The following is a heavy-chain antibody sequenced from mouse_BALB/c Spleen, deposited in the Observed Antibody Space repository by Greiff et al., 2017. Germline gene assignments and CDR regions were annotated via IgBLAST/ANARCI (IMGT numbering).Heavy chain of an antibody. D-gene: IGHD2-10*02. CDR3: TRSSYGNCDAMDD. CDR2: IYPSDSYT. V-gene: IGHV1-69*02. CDR1: GYTFTSYW. Sequence: QVQLQQPGAELVRPGASVKLSCKASGYTFTSYWINWVKQRPGQGLEWIGNIYPSDSYTNYNQKFKDKATVTVDKSSSTAYMQLSSPTSEDSAVYFGTRSSYGNCDAMDDWGQGTSGTVSA. J-gene: IGHJ4*01.